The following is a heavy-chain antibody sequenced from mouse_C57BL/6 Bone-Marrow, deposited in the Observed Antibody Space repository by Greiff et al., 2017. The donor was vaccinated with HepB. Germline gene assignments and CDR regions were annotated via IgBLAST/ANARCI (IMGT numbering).Heavy chain of an antibody. CDR1: GYTFTDYY. CDR3: ARWGSVFGC. Sequence: VQLQQSGPVLVKPGASVKMSCKASGYTFTDYYMNWVKQSHGKSLEWIGVINPYNGGTSYNQKFKGKATLTVDKSSSTAYMELNSLTSEDSAVYYCARWGSVFGCWGQGTTLTVSS. J-gene: IGHJ2*01. V-gene: IGHV1-19*01. CDR2: INPYNGGT.